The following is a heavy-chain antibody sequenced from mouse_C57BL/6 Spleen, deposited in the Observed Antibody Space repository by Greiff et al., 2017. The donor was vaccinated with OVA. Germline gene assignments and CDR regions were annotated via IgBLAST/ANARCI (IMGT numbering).Heavy chain of an antibody. CDR3: ARGDYSVAY. D-gene: IGHD2-12*01. J-gene: IGHJ3*01. V-gene: IGHV1-26*01. CDR2: INPNSGGT. CDR1: GYTFTDYY. Sequence: EVQLHHSGPELVKPGASVKISCKASGYTFTDYYMTWVKQSPGKSLEWLGDINPNSGGTSYNQKFKGKATLTVDKSSITAYMERRSLTSEDSAVYYCARGDYSVAYWGQGTLVTGSA.